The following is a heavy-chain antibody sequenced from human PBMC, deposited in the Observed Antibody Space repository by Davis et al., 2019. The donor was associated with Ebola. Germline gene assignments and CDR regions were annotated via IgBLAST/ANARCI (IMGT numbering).Heavy chain of an antibody. D-gene: IGHD2-2*01. CDR1: GFNFNEFA. J-gene: IGHJ6*03. V-gene: IGHV3-30*03. CDR2: ISYDGTNK. Sequence: PGGSLRLSCAASGFNFNEFAMHWVRQAPGKGLEWVAVISYDGTNKHYGDSVKGRFTISRDNAKNSLYLQMNSLRAEDTAVYYCARVPGGCSSTSCSRTYFYYYMDVWGKGTTVTVSS. CDR3: ARVPGGCSSTSCSRTYFYYYMDV.